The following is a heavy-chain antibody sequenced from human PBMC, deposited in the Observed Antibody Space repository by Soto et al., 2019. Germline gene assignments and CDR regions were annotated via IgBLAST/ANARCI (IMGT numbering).Heavy chain of an antibody. CDR2: IFYSGST. D-gene: IGHD5-18*01. J-gene: IGHJ4*02. CDR3: ARGAADTAMVDS. Sequence: SETLSLTCTVSVGSSRSYYWTWIRQPPGKGLEWLGYIFYSGSTFYNPSLKSRVTISIHTSKGQFSLQLTSVTAADTAVYYCARGAADTAMVDSWGQGTLVTVSS. V-gene: IGHV4-59*01. CDR1: VGSSRSYY.